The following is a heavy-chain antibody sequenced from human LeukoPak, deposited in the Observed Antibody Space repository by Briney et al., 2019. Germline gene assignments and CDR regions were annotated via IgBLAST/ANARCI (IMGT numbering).Heavy chain of an antibody. CDR1: GYTFTSYG. CDR2: ISAYNGNT. CDR3: ARSSSSWYPDAFDI. Sequence: GASVKVSCKASGYTFTSYGISWVRQVPGQGLEWMGWISAYNGNTNYAQKLQGRVTMTTDTSTSTAYMELRSLRSDDTAVYYCARSSSSWYPDAFDIWGQGTMVTVSS. V-gene: IGHV1-18*01. D-gene: IGHD6-13*01. J-gene: IGHJ3*02.